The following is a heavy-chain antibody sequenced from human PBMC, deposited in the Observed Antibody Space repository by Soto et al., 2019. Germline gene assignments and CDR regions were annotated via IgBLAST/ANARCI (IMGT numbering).Heavy chain of an antibody. V-gene: IGHV1-69*02. J-gene: IGHJ3*02. CDR3: AVTNYDSSGYYPNGGAFDI. CDR2: IIPILCIA. D-gene: IGHD3-22*01. Sequence: GASVKVSCKASGGTFSSYTISWVRQAPGQKLDWMGRIIPILCIANYAQKFQGRVTITADKSTSIAYMELSSLSSEDMAVYYCAVTNYDSSGYYPNGGAFDIWGQGTMVTVSS. CDR1: GGTFSSYT.